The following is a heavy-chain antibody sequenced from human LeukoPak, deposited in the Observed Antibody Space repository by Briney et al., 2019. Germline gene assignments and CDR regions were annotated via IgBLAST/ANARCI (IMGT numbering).Heavy chain of an antibody. CDR2: ISYDGSNK. J-gene: IGHJ3*02. V-gene: IGHV3-30*18. Sequence: GRSLRLSCAAYGFTLSTYGMHWVRQAPGKGLEWGAVISYDGSNKYYVDSVKGRLTISRDNSKNTLYLQMNSLRAEDTAMYYCAKSPQTYGSGSYYHAAFDIWGQGTMVTVSS. CDR3: AKSPQTYGSGSYYHAAFDI. CDR1: GFTLSTYG. D-gene: IGHD3-10*01.